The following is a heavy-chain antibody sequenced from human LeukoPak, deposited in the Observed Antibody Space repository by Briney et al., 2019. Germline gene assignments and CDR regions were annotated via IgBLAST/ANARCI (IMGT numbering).Heavy chain of an antibody. D-gene: IGHD6-13*01. V-gene: IGHV4-61*02. CDR3: ASTIAAAGTRSFDY. CDR1: GGSISSGSYY. Sequence: SETLSHTCTVSGGSISSGSYYWSWIRQPAGKGLEWIGRIYTSGSTNYNPSLKSRVTISVDTSKNQFSLKLSSVTAADTAVYYCASTIAAAGTRSFDYWGQGTLVTVSS. CDR2: IYTSGST. J-gene: IGHJ4*02.